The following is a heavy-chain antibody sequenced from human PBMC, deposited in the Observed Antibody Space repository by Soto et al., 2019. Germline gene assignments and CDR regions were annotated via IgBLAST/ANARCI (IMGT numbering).Heavy chain of an antibody. CDR1: GYDFATYW. Sequence: EVQLVQSGAEVKKPGESLRISCQGSGYDFATYWITWVRQMPGKGLEWMGRIDPSDSYINYSPSFQDHVSISVDKSISTAFLQWRSLQASDTAIYYCATSTTPTSSGWFDFDYWGQGTLVTVSS. CDR3: ATSTTPTSSGWFDFDY. J-gene: IGHJ4*02. CDR2: IDPSDSYI. V-gene: IGHV5-10-1*01. D-gene: IGHD6-19*01.